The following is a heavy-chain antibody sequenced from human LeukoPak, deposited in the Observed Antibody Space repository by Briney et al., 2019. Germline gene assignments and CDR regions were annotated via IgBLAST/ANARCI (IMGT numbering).Heavy chain of an antibody. CDR2: TSHTGTI. D-gene: IGHD3-22*01. CDR1: GGSFSGHS. Sequence: SETLSLTCAVYGGSFSGHSWSWIRQAPGKGLEWIGETSHTGTINYNPSLKSRVTISADTSKNQFSLRLSSVTAADTAVYYCARHVHVSMIVVILSDYFDYWGRGTLVSVSS. J-gene: IGHJ4*02. V-gene: IGHV4-34*01. CDR3: ARHVHVSMIVVILSDYFDY.